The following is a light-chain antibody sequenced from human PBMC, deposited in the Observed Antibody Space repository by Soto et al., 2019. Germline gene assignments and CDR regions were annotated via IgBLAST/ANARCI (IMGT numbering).Light chain of an antibody. CDR1: QSVRSNY. CDR2: GAS. J-gene: IGKJ2*03. CDR3: EQYGSPPYS. Sequence: EIVLTQSPGTLSLSPGERATLSCRASQSVRSNYVAWYQHKPGQPPRLLIYGASSGATGIPDRFTGSGSGTDFTLTISRLELEDFAVYYCEQYGSPPYSFGQGTKLDI. V-gene: IGKV3-20*01.